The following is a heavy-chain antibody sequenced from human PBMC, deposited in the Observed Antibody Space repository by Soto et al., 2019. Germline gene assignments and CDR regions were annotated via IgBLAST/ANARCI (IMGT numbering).Heavy chain of an antibody. CDR2: VYSSGTT. J-gene: IGHJ4*02. Sequence: SETLSLTCSVSGGSINSYWWSWIRQPAGKGLEWIGRVYSSGTTDYNPSLNSRATLSVETSKNQFSLKLSSVTAADTAVYYCARDIGSYAYGEGYWGQGXQVTVSS. CDR1: GGSINSYW. V-gene: IGHV4-4*07. CDR3: ARDIGSYAYGEGY. D-gene: IGHD3-10*01.